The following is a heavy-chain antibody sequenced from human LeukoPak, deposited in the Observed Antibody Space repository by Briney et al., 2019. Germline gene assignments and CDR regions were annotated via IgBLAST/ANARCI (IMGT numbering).Heavy chain of an antibody. CDR3: ARDQYTNSENWFDP. V-gene: IGHV3-74*01. CDR1: GFTFSSYW. D-gene: IGHD4-11*01. CDR2: INSAGSST. J-gene: IGHJ5*02. Sequence: GGSLRLSCAASGFTFSSYWMHWVRQAPGKGLVWVSRINSAGSSTSYADSVKGRFTISRDNAKNTLYLQMNSLRAEDTAVYFCARDQYTNSENWFDPWGQGTLVTVSS.